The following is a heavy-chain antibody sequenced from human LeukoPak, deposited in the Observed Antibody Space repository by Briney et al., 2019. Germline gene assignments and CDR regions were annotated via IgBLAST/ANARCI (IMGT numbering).Heavy chain of an antibody. CDR2: IYYSGST. CDR3: AGINEGVRGVIIRDY. CDR1: GDSISSSSYY. J-gene: IGHJ4*02. Sequence: PSETLSLTCTVSGDSISSSSYYWGWIRQPPGKGLEWIGSIYYSGSTYYNPSLKSRVTISVDTSKNQFSLKLSSVTAADTAVYYCAGINEGVRGVIIRDYWGQGTLVTVSS. D-gene: IGHD3-10*01. V-gene: IGHV4-39*01.